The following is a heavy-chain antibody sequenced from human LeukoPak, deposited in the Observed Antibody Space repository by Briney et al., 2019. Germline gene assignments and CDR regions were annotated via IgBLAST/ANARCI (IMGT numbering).Heavy chain of an antibody. CDR1: GFTFSSYE. D-gene: IGHD4-17*01. CDR2: ITTSGRTI. CDR3: ARGEDYGTNSFDY. J-gene: IGHJ4*02. Sequence: PGGSLRLSCAASGFTFSSYEMNWARQAPGKGLEWVSYITTSGRTIYYADSVKGRFTISRDNAKNSLYLQMNSLRAEDTAVYYCARGEDYGTNSFDYWGQGTLVTVSS. V-gene: IGHV3-48*03.